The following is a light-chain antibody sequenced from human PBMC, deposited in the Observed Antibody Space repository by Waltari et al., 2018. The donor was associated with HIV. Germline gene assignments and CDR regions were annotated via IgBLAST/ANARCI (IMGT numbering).Light chain of an antibody. V-gene: IGLV1-44*01. CDR2: SDN. Sequence: QSVLTQPPSMSGTPGQRVTISCSGSTSNIRSNAVNWYQQLPGTAPKRLIHSDNQRPSGVPDRFSGSKSGTSASLAISGLQSDDEADYYCAAWDDSLIAHVFGPGTKVTVL. CDR1: TSNIRSNA. J-gene: IGLJ1*01. CDR3: AAWDDSLIAHV.